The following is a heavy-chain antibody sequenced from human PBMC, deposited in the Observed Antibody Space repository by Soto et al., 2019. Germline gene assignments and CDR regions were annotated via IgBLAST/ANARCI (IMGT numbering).Heavy chain of an antibody. CDR2: IYPGDSDL. Sequence: PGESLKISCQGSGDTFTRSWIGWVRQMPGKGLEWMGIIYPGDSDLRYSPSFEGQVTISADKSISTAYLQWSSLKASDTAIYYCATPKIPQFYYYGMDVWGQGTTVTVSS. D-gene: IGHD2-2*02. CDR1: GDTFTRSW. CDR3: ATPKIPQFYYYGMDV. J-gene: IGHJ6*02. V-gene: IGHV5-51*01.